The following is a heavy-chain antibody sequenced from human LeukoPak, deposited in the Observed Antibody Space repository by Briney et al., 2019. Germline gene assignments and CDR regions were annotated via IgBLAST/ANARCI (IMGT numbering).Heavy chain of an antibody. CDR3: ARDLRAVAGTTDY. J-gene: IGHJ4*02. CDR2: IIPILGIA. D-gene: IGHD6-19*01. Sequence: GASVKVSCKASGGTFSSYAISWVRQAPGQGLEWMGRIIPILGIANYAQKFQGRVTITADKSTSTAYMGLSSLRSEDTAVYYCARDLRAVAGTTDYWGQGTLVTVSS. CDR1: GGTFSSYA. V-gene: IGHV1-69*04.